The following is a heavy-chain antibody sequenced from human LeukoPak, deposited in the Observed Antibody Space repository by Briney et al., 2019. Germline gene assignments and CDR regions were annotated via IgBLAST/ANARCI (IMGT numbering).Heavy chain of an antibody. CDR3: TREGITATADF. Sequence: GGSLRLSCAASGFTFSSYWMHWVRQAPGKGLVWVSRINSDGSSTSYADSVKGRFTISRDNAKNTLYLQMNSLRAEDTAVYYYTREGITATADFWGRGTLVTVSS. V-gene: IGHV3-74*01. CDR2: INSDGSST. D-gene: IGHD6-13*01. J-gene: IGHJ4*02. CDR1: GFTFSSYW.